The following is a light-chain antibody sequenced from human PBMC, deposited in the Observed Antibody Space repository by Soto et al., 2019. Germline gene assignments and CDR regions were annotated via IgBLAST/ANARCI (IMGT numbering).Light chain of an antibody. Sequence: DIQMTQSPSTLSASVGDRVTITCRASQGISSYLAWYQQKPGKAPKLLIYAASTLQSGVPSRFSGSGSGTEFTLTISSLRPEDFATYYCQQSYSSPVTFGQGTRLEI. CDR3: QQSYSSPVT. J-gene: IGKJ5*01. CDR2: AAS. CDR1: QGISSY. V-gene: IGKV1-39*01.